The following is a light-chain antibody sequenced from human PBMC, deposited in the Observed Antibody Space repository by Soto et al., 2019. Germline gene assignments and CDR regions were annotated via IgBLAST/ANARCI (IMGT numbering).Light chain of an antibody. CDR2: DAS. V-gene: IGKV1-13*02. J-gene: IGKJ3*01. CDR1: QGISSA. CDR3: QQFNSYPLFT. Sequence: AIQLTQSPSSLSASVGDGVTITCRASQGISSALAWYQQKPGKAPKLLIYDASSLESGVPSRFSGSGSGTDFTLTISSLQPEDFATYYCQQFNSYPLFTFGPGTKVDIK.